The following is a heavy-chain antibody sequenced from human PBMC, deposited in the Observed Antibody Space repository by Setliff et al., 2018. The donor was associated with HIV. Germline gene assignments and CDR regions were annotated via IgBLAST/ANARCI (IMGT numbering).Heavy chain of an antibody. D-gene: IGHD3-22*01. CDR3: ASRIYYYDESRVLREEGFVP. V-gene: IGHV4-39*01. CDR1: GGSIDNNKYY. Sequence: CSVSGGSIDNNKYYWTWIRQPPGKGLEWTGSIYHTGRTYYNRSLESRLTISIDTSKNQFSLKLTSVTAADTAMYYCASRIYYYDESRVLREEGFVPWGQGTLVTVSS. CDR2: IYHTGRT. J-gene: IGHJ5*02.